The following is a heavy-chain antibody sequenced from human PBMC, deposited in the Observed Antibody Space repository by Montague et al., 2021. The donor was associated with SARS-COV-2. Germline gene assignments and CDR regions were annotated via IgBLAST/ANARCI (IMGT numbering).Heavy chain of an antibody. CDR1: GGSMINNY. D-gene: IGHD5-12*01. V-gene: IGHV4-59*01. J-gene: IGHJ6*02. Sequence: SETLSLTHSLSGGSMINNYWSWIRQPPGKGLEWMGYIYYTGSADXNPSLESRATLSIDTSKNEFSLKLTSVTAADTAVYYCARGGGRLQYSYYYGMDVWGQGTTVTVSS. CDR3: ARGGGRLQYSYYYGMDV. CDR2: IYYTGSA.